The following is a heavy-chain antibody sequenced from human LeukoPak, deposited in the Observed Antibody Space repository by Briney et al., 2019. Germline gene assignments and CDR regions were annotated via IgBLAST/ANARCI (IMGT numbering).Heavy chain of an antibody. J-gene: IGHJ3*02. Sequence: PGGSLRLSCAASGFTFDDYAMHWGRHAPAKGLEWVSRISGDGGSTYYADSVKGRFTISRDNTKNSLYLQMNSLRTEDTALYYCAKDSTYSSEVGAFDIWGQGTMVTVSS. V-gene: IGHV3-43*02. CDR2: ISGDGGST. D-gene: IGHD6-19*01. CDR3: AKDSTYSSEVGAFDI. CDR1: GFTFDDYA.